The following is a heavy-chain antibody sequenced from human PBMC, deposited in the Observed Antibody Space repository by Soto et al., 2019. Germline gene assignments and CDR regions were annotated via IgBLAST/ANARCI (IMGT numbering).Heavy chain of an antibody. Sequence: PSETLSLTCTVSGGSISSYYWSWIRQPPGKGLEWIGYIYYSGSTNYNPSLKSRVTISVDTSKNQFSLKLSSVTAADTAVYYCASSTSFHLTPYYFDYWGQGTLVTVSS. CDR2: IYYSGST. CDR1: GGSISSYY. V-gene: IGHV4-59*08. J-gene: IGHJ4*02. CDR3: ASSTSFHLTPYYFDY. D-gene: IGHD2-2*01.